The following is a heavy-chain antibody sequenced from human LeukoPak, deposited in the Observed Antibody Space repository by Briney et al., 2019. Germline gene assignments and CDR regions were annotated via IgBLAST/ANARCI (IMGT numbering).Heavy chain of an antibody. CDR3: ARNRGGNFNYYMDV. V-gene: IGHV3-23*01. J-gene: IGHJ6*03. CDR2: ICSSGSST. D-gene: IGHD4-23*01. Sequence: GGSLRLSCAASGFTFSRYAMSWVRQAPGKGLQWVAVICSSGSSTYFAYSVKGRFTISRDNSTNTLYLQMNSLTAEDTAVYYCARNRGGNFNYYMDVWGKGTTVTVSS. CDR1: GFTFSRYA.